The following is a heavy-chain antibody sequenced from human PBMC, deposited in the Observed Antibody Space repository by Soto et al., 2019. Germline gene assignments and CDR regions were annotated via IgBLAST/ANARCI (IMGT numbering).Heavy chain of an antibody. J-gene: IGHJ5*02. D-gene: IGHD6-19*01. CDR2: ISKGSSDI. CDR3: ARDPITVGGGWFDP. V-gene: IGHV3-21*01. Sequence: EMQLVESGGGLVKPGGSLRLSCAASGFTFSDYTMNWVRQAPGKGLEWVSSISKGSSDIHYADSLKGRFTISRDNAKNSQYLQMNSLRAEDTAVYYCARDPITVGGGWFDPWGQGTLVTVST. CDR1: GFTFSDYT.